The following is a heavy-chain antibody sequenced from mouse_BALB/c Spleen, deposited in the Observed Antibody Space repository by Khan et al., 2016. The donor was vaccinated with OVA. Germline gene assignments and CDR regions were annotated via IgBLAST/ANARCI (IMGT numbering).Heavy chain of an antibody. J-gene: IGHJ2*01. CDR3: GRSGYGSWVY. Sequence: QVQLQQSGPELVKPGSSMKMSCKACGYTFTDFVLNWVKQRNGQGLEWIGQIFPGSGDTYYNERFKVKATLTADKSSNTVYMHLGSLTSEESAAYFCGRSGYGSWVYWGQGTTLTVPS. D-gene: IGHD1-1*01. V-gene: IGHV1-77*01. CDR2: IFPGSGDT. CDR1: GYTFTDFV.